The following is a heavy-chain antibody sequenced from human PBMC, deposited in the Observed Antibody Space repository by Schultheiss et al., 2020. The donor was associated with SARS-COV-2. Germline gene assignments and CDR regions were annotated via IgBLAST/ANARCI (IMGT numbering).Heavy chain of an antibody. Sequence: GESLKISCAASGFTFSGSAMHWVRQASGKGLEWVGRIRSKANNYATAYAASVKGRFTISRDDSKNTAYLQMNSLKTEDTAVYYCAESEIAVAGNFDYWGQGTLVTVSS. V-gene: IGHV3-73*01. CDR2: IRSKANNYAT. D-gene: IGHD6-19*01. J-gene: IGHJ4*02. CDR1: GFTFSGSA. CDR3: AESEIAVAGNFDY.